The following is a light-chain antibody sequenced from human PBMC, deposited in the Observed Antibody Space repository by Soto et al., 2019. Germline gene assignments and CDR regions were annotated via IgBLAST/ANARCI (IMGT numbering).Light chain of an antibody. Sequence: QSVLTQPASVSGSPGQSITISCTGTSSDVGRYNYVSWYQRHPGKAPKLIIYDVSNRPSGVSNRFSGSKSGTTASLTISGLQTEDEADYYCCSDTSSSTAGFGGGTKGTVL. J-gene: IGLJ2*01. CDR3: CSDTSSSTAG. CDR1: SSDVGRYNY. V-gene: IGLV2-14*01. CDR2: DVS.